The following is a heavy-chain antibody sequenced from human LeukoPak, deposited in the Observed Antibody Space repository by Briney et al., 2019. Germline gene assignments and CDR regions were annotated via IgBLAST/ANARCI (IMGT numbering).Heavy chain of an antibody. CDR3: AKQRDYYDSSGYYRGYYFDY. CDR1: GFTFSSYA. V-gene: IGHV3-23*01. CDR2: ISGSSTRT. J-gene: IGHJ4*02. D-gene: IGHD3-22*01. Sequence: GGSLRLSCADSGFTFSSYAMSWVRQAPGKGLEWVSSISGSSTRTYYADSVKGRFTVSRDNPKNTLYLQMNSLRAEDTAVYYCAKQRDYYDSSGYYRGYYFDYRGQGTLVTVSS.